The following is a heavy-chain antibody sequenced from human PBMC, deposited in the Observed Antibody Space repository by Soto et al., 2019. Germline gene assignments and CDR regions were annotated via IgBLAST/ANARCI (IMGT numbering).Heavy chain of an antibody. CDR3: AKDGEDIVVVPAAIDYYYGMDV. J-gene: IGHJ6*02. CDR2: ISGSGGST. CDR1: GFTFIRYA. D-gene: IGHD2-2*02. V-gene: IGHV3-23*01. Sequence: SLRLSCAASGFTFIRYAMSWVRQAPGKGLEWVSAISGSGGSTYYADSVKGRFTISRDNSKNTLYLQMNSLRAEDMAVYYCAKDGEDIVVVPAAIDYYYGMDVWGQGTTVTVSS.